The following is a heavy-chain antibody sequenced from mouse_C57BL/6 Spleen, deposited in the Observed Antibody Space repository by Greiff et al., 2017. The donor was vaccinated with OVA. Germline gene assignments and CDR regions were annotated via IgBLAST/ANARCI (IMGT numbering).Heavy chain of an antibody. Sequence: VQLQQSGAELVRPGTSVKMSCKASGYTFTNYWIGWAKQRPGHGLEWIGDIYPGGGYTNYNEKFKGKATLTADKSSSTAYMQFSSLTSEDSAIYYCARSGYYGSSGAYWGQGTLVSVSA. CDR2: IYPGGGYT. CDR1: GYTFTNYW. J-gene: IGHJ3*01. D-gene: IGHD1-1*01. CDR3: ARSGYYGSSGAY. V-gene: IGHV1-63*01.